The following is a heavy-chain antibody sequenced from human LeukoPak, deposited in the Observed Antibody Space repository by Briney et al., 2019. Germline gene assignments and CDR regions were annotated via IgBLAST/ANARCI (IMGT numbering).Heavy chain of an antibody. CDR3: AKRDSSGSYPYYFDY. D-gene: IGHD3-22*01. CDR2: IGGSDGST. J-gene: IGHJ4*02. CDR1: GFTFSTHA. Sequence: GGSLRLSCVASGFTFSTHAMSWVRLAPGKGLEWVSAIGGSDGSTYYADSVKGRFTISSDNSKDIPYLQMNSLRAEDTAVYYCAKRDSSGSYPYYFDYWGQGTLVTVSS. V-gene: IGHV3-23*01.